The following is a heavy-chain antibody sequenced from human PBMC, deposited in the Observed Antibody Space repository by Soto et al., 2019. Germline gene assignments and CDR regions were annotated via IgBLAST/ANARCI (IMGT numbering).Heavy chain of an antibody. J-gene: IGHJ6*02. CDR2: IYYSGST. V-gene: IGHV4-30-4*01. D-gene: IGHD1-7*01. CDR1: GGSISSGDYY. CDR3: ESSSLYGMDV. Sequence: SETLSLTCTVSGGSISSGDYYWSWICQPPGKGLEWIGYIYYSGSTYYNPSLKSRVTISIDTSKNQFSLKVGSVSAAATAVYYSESSSLYGMDVWDQRTTVTVSS.